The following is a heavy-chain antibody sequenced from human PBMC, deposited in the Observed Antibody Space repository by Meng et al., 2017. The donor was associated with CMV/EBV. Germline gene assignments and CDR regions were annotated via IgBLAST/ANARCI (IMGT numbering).Heavy chain of an antibody. D-gene: IGHD5-24*01. CDR3: ARMPRDGYNYIDD. J-gene: IGHJ4*02. CDR1: GGDFSSYA. Sequence: QVQLWPFGREMKRPGSPVKVRCQASGGDFSSYAISWVRQASGQGLEWMGGIIPIFGTANYAQKFQGRVTITADESTRTAYMELSSLRSEDTAVYYCARMPRDGYNYIDDWGQGTLVTVSS. CDR2: IIPIFGTA. V-gene: IGHV1-69*01.